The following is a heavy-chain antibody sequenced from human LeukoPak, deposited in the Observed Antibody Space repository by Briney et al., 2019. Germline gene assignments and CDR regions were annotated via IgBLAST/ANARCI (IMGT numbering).Heavy chain of an antibody. J-gene: IGHJ4*02. D-gene: IGHD2-8*01. CDR2: ISASSNYI. V-gene: IGHV3-21*06. CDR3: ARVVNGYVDY. Sequence: PGRSLRLSCAASGITFSRYGMNWVRQAPGKGLRWVSFISASSNYIYYADSVKGRFTISRDNAQNSLYLQMNSLRAEDTAVYFCARVVNGYVDYWGQGTLVTVSS. CDR1: GITFSRYG.